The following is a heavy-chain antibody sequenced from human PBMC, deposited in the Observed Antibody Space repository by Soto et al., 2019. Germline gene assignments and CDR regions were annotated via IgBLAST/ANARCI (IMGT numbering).Heavy chain of an antibody. CDR1: GYTFTGYY. CDR2: INPNSGGT. Sequence: GASVKVSCKASGYTFTGYYMHWVRQAPGQGLEWMGWINPNSGGTNYAQKFRGWVTMTRDTSISTAYMELSRLRSDDTAVYYCARDLLGYCSSTSCYRYGMDVWGQGTTVTVSS. J-gene: IGHJ6*02. D-gene: IGHD2-2*02. CDR3: ARDLLGYCSSTSCYRYGMDV. V-gene: IGHV1-2*04.